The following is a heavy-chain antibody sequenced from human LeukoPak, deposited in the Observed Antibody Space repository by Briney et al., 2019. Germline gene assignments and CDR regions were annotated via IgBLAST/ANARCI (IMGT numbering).Heavy chain of an antibody. J-gene: IGHJ4*02. V-gene: IGHV1-2*02. CDR2: INPNSGGT. D-gene: IGHD6-19*01. Sequence: GASVKVSCKASGYTFTGYYMHWVRQAPGQGLEWMGWINPNSGGTNYAQKFQGRVTMTRDTSISTAYMELSRLRSDDTAVYYCASLLAIAVAGSEGIDYWGQGTLVTVSS. CDR3: ASLLAIAVAGSEGIDY. CDR1: GYTFTGYY.